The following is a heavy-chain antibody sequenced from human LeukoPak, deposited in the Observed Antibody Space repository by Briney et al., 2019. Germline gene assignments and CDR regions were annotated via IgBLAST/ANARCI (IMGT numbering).Heavy chain of an antibody. D-gene: IGHD6-13*01. CDR1: GYTFTNYA. Sequence: ASVKVSCKASGYTFTNYALNWVRQASGQGPEWMGWINANTGKPTYVQGFTGRFVFSLDTSVSTAYLQISSLKAEDTAVYYCARGAAGTENYFDYWGQGTLVTVSS. V-gene: IGHV7-4-1*02. CDR3: ARGAAGTENYFDY. J-gene: IGHJ4*02. CDR2: INANTGKP.